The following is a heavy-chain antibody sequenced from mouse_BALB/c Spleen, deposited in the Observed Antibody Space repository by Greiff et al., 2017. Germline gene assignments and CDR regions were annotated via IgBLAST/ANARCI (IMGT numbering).Heavy chain of an antibody. CDR2: INPGSGGT. V-gene: IGHV1-54*01. CDR1: GYAFTNYL. Sequence: QVQLQQSGAELVRPGTSVKVSCKASGYAFTNYLIEWVKQRPGQGLEWIGVINPGSGGTNYNEKFKGKATLTADKSSSTAYMQLSSLTSDDSAVYFCARGGSLGEGDYFDYWGQGTTLTVSS. CDR3: ARGGSLGEGDYFDY. J-gene: IGHJ2*01. D-gene: IGHD3-1*01.